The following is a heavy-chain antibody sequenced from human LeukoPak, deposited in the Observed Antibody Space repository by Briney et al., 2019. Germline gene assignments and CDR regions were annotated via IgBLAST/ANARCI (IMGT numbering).Heavy chain of an antibody. CDR3: ARGTPSMVRGVGFDY. V-gene: IGHV3-66*01. CDR2: IYSGGST. J-gene: IGHJ4*02. D-gene: IGHD3-10*01. Sequence: GGSLRLSCTASGFTVSSNYMSWVRQAPGKGLEWVSVIYSGGSTYYADSVKGRFTISRDNSKNTLYLQMNSLRAEDTAVYYCARGTPSMVRGVGFDYWGQGTLVTVSS. CDR1: GFTVSSNY.